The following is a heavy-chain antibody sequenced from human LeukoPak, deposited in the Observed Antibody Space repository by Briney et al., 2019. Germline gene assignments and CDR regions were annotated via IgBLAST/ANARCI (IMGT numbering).Heavy chain of an antibody. D-gene: IGHD3-3*01. V-gene: IGHV1-2*06. J-gene: IGHJ4*02. CDR3: ARGGRRDSYYDFWSGYSDLVR. Sequence: ASVKVSCKASGYTLTGYYMHWVRQAPGQGLEWMGRINPNSGGTNYAQKFQGRGTMARDTSISTAYMGLSRLRSDDTAVYYCARGGRRDSYYDFWSGYSDLVRWGQGTLVTVSS. CDR2: INPNSGGT. CDR1: GYTLTGYY.